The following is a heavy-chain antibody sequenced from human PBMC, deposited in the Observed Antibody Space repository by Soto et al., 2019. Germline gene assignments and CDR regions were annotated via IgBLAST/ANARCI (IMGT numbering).Heavy chain of an antibody. CDR3: ARDLRRENDY. V-gene: IGHV3-23*01. Sequence: EVQLLESGGGLVQPGGSLRLSCAASGFTFSSTYSMTWVRQAPGKGLEWVSSVPGSGAESYYAASVKGRFTISRDDSKNTLFLQMNSLRAEDTAIYYCARDLRRENDYWGQGTLVTVSS. CDR1: GFTFSSTYS. D-gene: IGHD4-17*01. CDR2: VPGSGAES. J-gene: IGHJ4*02.